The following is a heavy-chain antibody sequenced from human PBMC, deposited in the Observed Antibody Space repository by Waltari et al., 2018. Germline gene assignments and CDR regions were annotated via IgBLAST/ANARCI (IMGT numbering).Heavy chain of an antibody. CDR3: VRYSSGSFD. J-gene: IGHJ4*02. D-gene: IGHD6-19*01. Sequence: EVQLVESGGGLVQPGGSLRLSCAASGLTIRGYWMHWVRQASGKGPVWISRINSDESSTNYADSVRGRFTISRDNAKNTLYLQMDSLRVEDTAVYYCVRYSSGSFDWGQGTLVTVSS. CDR2: INSDESST. CDR1: GLTIRGYW. V-gene: IGHV3-74*01.